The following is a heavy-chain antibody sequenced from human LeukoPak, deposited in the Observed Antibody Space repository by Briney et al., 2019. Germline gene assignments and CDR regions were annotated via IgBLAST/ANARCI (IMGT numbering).Heavy chain of an antibody. CDR3: ATSGDVVVTGFDY. Sequence: GGSLRLSCAASGFTFSNYGIHWVRQAPGKGLEWVAVINYDGSNKYYADSVKGRFTISRDNSKNTLYLQMNSLRAEDTAVYYCATSGDVVVTGFDYWGQGTLVTVSS. CDR2: INYDGSNK. V-gene: IGHV3-33*01. D-gene: IGHD2-21*02. J-gene: IGHJ4*02. CDR1: GFTFSNYG.